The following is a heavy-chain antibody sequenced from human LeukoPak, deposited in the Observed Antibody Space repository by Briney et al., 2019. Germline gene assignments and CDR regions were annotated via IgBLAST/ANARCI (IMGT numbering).Heavy chain of an antibody. CDR1: GFTFSSYG. CDR2: ISSSGSTI. J-gene: IGHJ4*02. CDR3: ARMQEGDSSGYSYSFDY. D-gene: IGHD3-22*01. V-gene: IGHV3-48*04. Sequence: GGSLRLSCAASGFTFSSYGMHWVRQAPGKGLEWVSYISSSGSTIYYADSVKGRFTISRDNAKNSLYLQMNSLRAEDMAVYYCARMQEGDSSGYSYSFDYWGQGTLVTVSS.